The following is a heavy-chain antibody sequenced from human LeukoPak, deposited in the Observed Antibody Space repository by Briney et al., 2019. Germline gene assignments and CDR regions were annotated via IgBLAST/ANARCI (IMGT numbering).Heavy chain of an antibody. D-gene: IGHD4-17*01. CDR1: GGSISSSNW. CDR3: ARYYGDYGYWFDP. Sequence: PSETLSLTCAVSGGSISSSNWWSWVRQPPGKGLEWIGEIYHSGSTNYNPSLKSRVTISVDKSKNQFSLKLSSVTPADTAVYYCARYYGDYGYWFDPWGQGTLVTVSS. V-gene: IGHV4-4*02. CDR2: IYHSGST. J-gene: IGHJ5*02.